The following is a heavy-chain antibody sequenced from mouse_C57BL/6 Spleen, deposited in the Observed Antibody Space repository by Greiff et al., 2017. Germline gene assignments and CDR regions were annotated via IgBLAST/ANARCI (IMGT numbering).Heavy chain of an antibody. D-gene: IGHD1-2*01. J-gene: IGHJ3*01. V-gene: IGHV1-69*01. CDR2: IDPSDSYT. CDR3: ARGGITTATERFAY. CDR1: GYTFTSYW. Sequence: QVQLQQPGAELVMPGASVKLSCKASGYTFTSYWMHWVKQRPGQGLEWIGEIDPSDSYTNYNQKIKGKSTLTVDKSSSTAYMQLSSLTSEDSAVYYCARGGITTATERFAYWGQGTLVTVSA.